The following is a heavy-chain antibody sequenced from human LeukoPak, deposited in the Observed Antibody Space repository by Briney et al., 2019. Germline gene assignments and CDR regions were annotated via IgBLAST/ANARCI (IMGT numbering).Heavy chain of an antibody. CDR2: ISGSGGST. Sequence: AGGSLRLSCAASGFTFSSYAMSWVRQAPGKGLEWISAISGSGGSTYYADSVKGRFTISRDNSKNTLYLQMNSLRAEDTAVYYCARVPRVRSSWYGDYWGQGTLVTVSS. CDR1: GFTFSSYA. CDR3: ARVPRVRSSWYGDY. J-gene: IGHJ4*02. V-gene: IGHV3-23*01. D-gene: IGHD6-13*01.